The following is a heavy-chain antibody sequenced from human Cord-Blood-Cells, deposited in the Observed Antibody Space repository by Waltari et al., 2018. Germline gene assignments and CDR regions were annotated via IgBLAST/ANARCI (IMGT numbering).Heavy chain of an antibody. CDR1: GISFSSSW. V-gene: IGHV3-7*02. CDR3: ARAEGFWSGYNDY. J-gene: IGHJ4*02. CDR2: KKQDGSEK. Sequence: EVQLVESGGGWVQPGGSLRLSCAASGISFSSSWMSWVCQAPGKGLEWVANKKQDGSEKYYVDSVKGRFTISRDNAKNSLYLQMNSLRAEDTAVYYCARAEGFWSGYNDYWGQGTLVTVSS. D-gene: IGHD3-3*01.